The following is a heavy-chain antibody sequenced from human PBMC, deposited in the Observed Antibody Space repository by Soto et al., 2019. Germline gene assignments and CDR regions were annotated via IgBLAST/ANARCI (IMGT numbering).Heavy chain of an antibody. CDR1: GYSFTSYW. J-gene: IGHJ4*02. Sequence: PGEFLKISCKGSGYSFTSYWIGWVRQMPGKGLEWMGIIYPGDSDTRYSPSFQGQVTISADKSISTAYLQWSSLKASDTAMYYWARGGCSGGSCYYGLDYFDYWGQGTLVTV. CDR3: ARGGCSGGSCYYGLDYFDY. D-gene: IGHD2-15*01. CDR2: IYPGDSDT. V-gene: IGHV5-51*01.